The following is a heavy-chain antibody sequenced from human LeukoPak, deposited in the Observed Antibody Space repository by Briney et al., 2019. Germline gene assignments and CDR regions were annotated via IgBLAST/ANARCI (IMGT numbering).Heavy chain of an antibody. J-gene: IGHJ6*02. Sequence: SGGSLRLSCAASGFTFSSYTMSWVRQAPGKGLEWVSTITTSDGNTYYADSVKGRFTISRDNSKNTLYLQMNSLRAEDTAVYYCASPYLGRVPFNPAIYGMDVWGQGTTVTVSS. V-gene: IGHV3-23*01. D-gene: IGHD6-25*01. CDR2: ITTSDGNT. CDR1: GFTFSSYT. CDR3: ASPYLGRVPFNPAIYGMDV.